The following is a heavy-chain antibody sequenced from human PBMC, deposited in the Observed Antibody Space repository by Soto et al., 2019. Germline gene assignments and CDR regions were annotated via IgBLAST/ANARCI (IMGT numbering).Heavy chain of an antibody. CDR2: IYYSGST. J-gene: IGHJ4*02. CDR3: ARDGDYFGSGSPPLLSK. Sequence: SETLSLTCTVSGGSITSGGYCWTWIRQHPVKGLEWMGHIYYSGSTSYNPSLKSRITISIDTSKNQFSLKLTSVTAADTAVYYCARDGDYFGSGSPPLLSKWGQGTLVTVSS. CDR1: GGSITSGGYC. D-gene: IGHD3-10*01. V-gene: IGHV4-31*03.